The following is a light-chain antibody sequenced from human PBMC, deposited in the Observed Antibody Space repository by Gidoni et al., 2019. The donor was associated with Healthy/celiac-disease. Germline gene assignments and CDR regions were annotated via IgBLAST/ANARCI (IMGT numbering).Light chain of an antibody. Sequence: SYELTQPPSVSVSPGQTASITCSGDQLGDKYACWYQQKPGQSPVLVIYQDSKRPSGIPERFSGSNSGNTATLTISGTQAMDEADSYCQAWDSSTVVFGGGTKLTVL. V-gene: IGLV3-1*01. CDR3: QAWDSSTVV. J-gene: IGLJ2*01. CDR2: QDS. CDR1: QLGDKY.